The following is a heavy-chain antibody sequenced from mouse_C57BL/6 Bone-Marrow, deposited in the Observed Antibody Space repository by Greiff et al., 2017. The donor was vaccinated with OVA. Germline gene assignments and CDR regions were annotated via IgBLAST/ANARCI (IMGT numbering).Heavy chain of an antibody. V-gene: IGHV1-81*01. CDR3: ARGLSGCFDY. CDR1: GYTFTSYG. Sequence: QVQLKESGAELARPGASVKLSCKASGYTFTSYGISWVKQRTGQGLEWIGEIYPRSGHTYYNEKFKGKATLTADKSSSTAYMELRSLTSEDSAGYFCARGLSGCFDYWGQGTTLTVSS. J-gene: IGHJ2*01. CDR2: IYPRSGHT. D-gene: IGHD3-1*01.